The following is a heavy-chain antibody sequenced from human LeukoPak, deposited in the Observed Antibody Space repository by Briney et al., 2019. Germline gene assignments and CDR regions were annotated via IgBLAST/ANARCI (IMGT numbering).Heavy chain of an antibody. CDR3: ARNNYYDRTLFAY. Sequence: SETLSLTCTVSGGSISSSSYYWGWIRQPPGKGLEWIGSIYYSGSTYYNPSLRSRVTISVDTSKNLFSLKLSSVTAADTAVYYCARNNYYDRTLFAYWGQGTLVTVSS. CDR2: IYYSGST. CDR1: GGSISSSSYY. D-gene: IGHD3-22*01. J-gene: IGHJ4*02. V-gene: IGHV4-39*01.